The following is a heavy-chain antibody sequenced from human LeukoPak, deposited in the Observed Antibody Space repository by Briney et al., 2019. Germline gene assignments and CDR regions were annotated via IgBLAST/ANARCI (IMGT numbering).Heavy chain of an antibody. CDR2: ISWNGRNT. Sequence: GGSLRLSCAASGFTFYDYDLNWVRQAPGKGLEWVSGISWNGRNTAYAESLKGRFTISRDNAKNSLYLQMNSLRADDTAFYYCARVQQYDKFDYWGQGTLVTVSS. J-gene: IGHJ4*02. D-gene: IGHD3-22*01. CDR3: ARVQQYDKFDY. V-gene: IGHV3-20*04. CDR1: GFTFYDYD.